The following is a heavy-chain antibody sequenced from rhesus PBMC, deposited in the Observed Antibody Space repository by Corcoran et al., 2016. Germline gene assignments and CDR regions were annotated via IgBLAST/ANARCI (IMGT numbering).Heavy chain of an antibody. V-gene: IGHV4-122*02. Sequence: QVQLQESGPGLVKPSETLSLTCAVSGGSITSAYYYWSWIRQPPGKGLGWIGSITYSGSTSYNPSLKSRVTISRDTSKNQFSLKLTSVTAADTAIYYCARCIAAAGNCYFDFWGQGVLVTVSS. CDR2: ITYSGST. CDR1: GGSITSAYYY. CDR3: ARCIAAAGNCYFDF. J-gene: IGHJ4*01. D-gene: IGHD6-31*01.